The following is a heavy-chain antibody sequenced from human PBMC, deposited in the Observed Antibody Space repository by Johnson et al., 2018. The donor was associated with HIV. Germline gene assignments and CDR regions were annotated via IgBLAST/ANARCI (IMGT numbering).Heavy chain of an antibody. CDR1: GFNVSGNY. CDR3: AKVMDYYARGAFDF. V-gene: IGHV3-66*01. Sequence: VQLVESGGGLVQPGGSLRLSCVASGFNVSGNYMSWVRQAPGKGLEWVSVIYSGGSTYYVDSVKGRFTISRDDSRNTLYVQMNSLRAEDTAIYYCAKVMDYYARGAFDFWGQGTVVIVSS. CDR2: IYSGGST. D-gene: IGHD3-10*01. J-gene: IGHJ3*01.